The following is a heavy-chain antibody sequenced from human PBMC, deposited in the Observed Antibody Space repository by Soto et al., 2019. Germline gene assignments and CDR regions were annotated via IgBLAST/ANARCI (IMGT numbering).Heavy chain of an antibody. D-gene: IGHD2-15*01. CDR3: ARESQVVAATLFDYYYYMDV. CDR2: IYYSGST. CDR1: DGSSSSFY. V-gene: IGHV4-59*01. J-gene: IGHJ6*03. Sequence: CTVADGSSSSFYWSWIRQTPGKGLEWIGYIYYSGSTNYNPSLKSRVTISVDTSKNQFSLKLSSVTAADTAVYYCARESQVVAATLFDYYYYMDVWGKGTTVTVSS.